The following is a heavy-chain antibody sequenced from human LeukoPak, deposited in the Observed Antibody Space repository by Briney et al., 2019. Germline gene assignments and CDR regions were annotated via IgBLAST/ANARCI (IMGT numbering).Heavy chain of an antibody. CDR2: IRYDGSNK. D-gene: IGHD3-10*01. V-gene: IGHV3-30*02. Sequence: GGSLRLSCAASGFTFNTYGMHWVRQAPGKGLEWVAFIRYDGSNKYYADSVKGRFTISRDNSKNTLYLQMNSLRTEDTAVYYCAKDRKRSAITMIRGVRGYSYYYMDVWGKGTTVTISS. J-gene: IGHJ6*03. CDR3: AKDRKRSAITMIRGVRGYSYYYMDV. CDR1: GFTFNTYG.